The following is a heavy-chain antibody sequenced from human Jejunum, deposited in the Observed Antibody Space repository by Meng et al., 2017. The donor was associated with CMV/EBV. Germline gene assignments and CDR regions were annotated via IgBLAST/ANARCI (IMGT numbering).Heavy chain of an antibody. D-gene: IGHD5/OR15-5a*01. CDR1: GFTFSSYS. Sequence: GFTFSSYSMNWVRQAPGKGLEWVSSISSSSSYIYYADSVKGRFTISRDNAKNSLYLQMNSLRAEDTAVYYCARVVLSSTRPYFDFWGQGTLVTVSS. J-gene: IGHJ4*02. CDR2: ISSSSSYI. V-gene: IGHV3-21*01. CDR3: ARVVLSSTRPYFDF.